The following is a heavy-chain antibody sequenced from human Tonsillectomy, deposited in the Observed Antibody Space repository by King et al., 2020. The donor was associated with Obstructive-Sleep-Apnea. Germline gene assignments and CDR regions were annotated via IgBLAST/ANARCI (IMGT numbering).Heavy chain of an antibody. D-gene: IGHD6-13*01. CDR2: IYYSGST. CDR1: GGSISSSVHY. J-gene: IGHJ6*02. Sequence: MQLQESGPGLAKPSETLSLTCTVSGGSISSSVHYWGWIRQPPEKGLEWIGSIYYSGSTYYNPSLKSRVTISVDTSKNQFSLKLSSVTAADTAVYYCARVTAATADYGMDVWGQGTTVTVSS. V-gene: IGHV4-39*07. CDR3: ARVTAATADYGMDV.